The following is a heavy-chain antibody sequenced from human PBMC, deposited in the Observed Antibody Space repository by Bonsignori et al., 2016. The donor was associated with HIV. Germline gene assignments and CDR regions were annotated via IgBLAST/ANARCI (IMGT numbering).Heavy chain of an antibody. CDR3: ARPHNYDFWSGYGNIYYYYYMDV. J-gene: IGHJ6*03. CDR1: GFTFSSYW. V-gene: IGHV3-74*01. Sequence: GESLKISCAASGFTFSSYWMHWVRQAPGKGLVWVSRINSDGSSTSYADSVKGRFTISRDNAKNTLYLQMNSLRAEDTAVYYCARPHNYDFWSGYGNIYYYYYMDVWGKGTTVTVSS. CDR2: INSDGSST. D-gene: IGHD3-3*01.